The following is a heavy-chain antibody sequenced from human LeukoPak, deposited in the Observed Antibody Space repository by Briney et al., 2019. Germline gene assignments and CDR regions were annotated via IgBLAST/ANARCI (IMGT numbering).Heavy chain of an antibody. Sequence: ASVKVSCKASGYTFTSYDINWVRQAPGQGLEWMGRIIPILGIANYAQKFQGRVTITADKSTSTAYMELSSLRSEDTAVYYCARGAAEMATIAGDDYWGQGTLVTVSS. J-gene: IGHJ4*02. CDR1: GYTFTSYD. CDR2: IIPILGIA. V-gene: IGHV1-69*04. D-gene: IGHD5-24*01. CDR3: ARGAAEMATIAGDDY.